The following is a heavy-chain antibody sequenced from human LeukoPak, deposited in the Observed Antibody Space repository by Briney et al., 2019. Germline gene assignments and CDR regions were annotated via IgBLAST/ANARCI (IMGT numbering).Heavy chain of an antibody. D-gene: IGHD3-10*01. CDR1: GFTFSNYW. V-gene: IGHV3-7*01. CDR3: ARRPFGADY. Sequence: GGSLRLSCAASGFTFSNYWMGWVRQPPGKGLQWVANIKDDGTEKYYVDSVKGRFTISRDNAKNSVYLQMNSLRFEDTAVYYCARRPFGADYWGQGTVVTVSS. J-gene: IGHJ4*02. CDR2: IKDDGTEK.